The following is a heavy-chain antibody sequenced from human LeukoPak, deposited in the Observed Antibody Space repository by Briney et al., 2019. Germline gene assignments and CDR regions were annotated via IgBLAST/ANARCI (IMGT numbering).Heavy chain of an antibody. D-gene: IGHD5-12*01. CDR3: ARAAGGYSTSRFDY. Sequence: GRSLRLSCAASGFTFSSYAMHWVRQAPGKGLEWVAVISYDGSNKYYADSVKGRFTISRDNSKNTLSLQMNSLRAEDTAVYYCARAAGGYSTSRFDYWGQGTLVTVSS. CDR1: GFTFSSYA. CDR2: ISYDGSNK. J-gene: IGHJ4*02. V-gene: IGHV3-30-3*01.